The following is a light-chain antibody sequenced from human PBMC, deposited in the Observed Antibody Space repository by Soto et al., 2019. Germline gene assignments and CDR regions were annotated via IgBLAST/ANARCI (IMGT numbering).Light chain of an antibody. CDR3: GSWDSSLSAYV. CDR2: DDN. J-gene: IGLJ1*01. V-gene: IGLV1-51*01. CDR1: SSNIGGNS. Sequence: QAVLTQPPSVSAAPGQKVTISWSRSSSNIGGNSVSWYQQLPGTAPKLLIYDDNKRPSGIPERFSGSKSGTSATLGITGIQTGDEADYYFGSWDSSLSAYVFGTGTKVTVL.